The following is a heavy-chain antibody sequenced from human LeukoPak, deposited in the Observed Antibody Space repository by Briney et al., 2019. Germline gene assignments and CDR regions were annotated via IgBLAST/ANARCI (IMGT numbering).Heavy chain of an antibody. CDR1: GFTFCSGA. J-gene: IGHJ5*01. CDR3: ARGTGYSSSWYRGGHWFDS. V-gene: IGHV3-23*01. Sequence: GGSLRLSCAGSGFTFCSGAMSCVRQAPGQGLEWVSVISDSGDYTSYADSVRGRFTISRDNSRNTLYLQMISLRPEDTAVYYCARGTGYSSSWYRGGHWFDSWGQGTLVTVSS. CDR2: ISDSGDYT. D-gene: IGHD6-13*01.